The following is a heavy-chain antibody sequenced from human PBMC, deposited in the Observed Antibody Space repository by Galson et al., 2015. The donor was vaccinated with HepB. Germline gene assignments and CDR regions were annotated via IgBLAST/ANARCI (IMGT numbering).Heavy chain of an antibody. V-gene: IGHV1-18*01. J-gene: IGHJ6*02. Sequence: SVKVSCKASGYTFTSYGISWVRQAPGQGLEWMGWISAYNGNTNYAQKLQGRVTMTTDTSTSTAYMELRSLRSDDTAVYYCAKYTPHSSGWSPYYYYGMDVWGQGTTVTVSS. CDR2: ISAYNGNT. CDR1: GYTFTSYG. D-gene: IGHD6-19*01. CDR3: AKYTPHSSGWSPYYYYGMDV.